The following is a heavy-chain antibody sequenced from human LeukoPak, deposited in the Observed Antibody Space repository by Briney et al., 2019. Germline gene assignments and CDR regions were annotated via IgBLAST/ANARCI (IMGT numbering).Heavy chain of an antibody. Sequence: ASVKVSCKASGYTFTGYYMHWVRQAPGQGLERMGRTNHNSGGTNYAQKFQSRVTMTRDTSISTAYMELSRLRSDDTAVYYCARDYYGSGSYYAPFDYWGQGTLVTVSS. CDR3: ARDYYGSGSYYAPFDY. J-gene: IGHJ4*02. D-gene: IGHD3-10*01. CDR1: GYTFTGYY. CDR2: TNHNSGGT. V-gene: IGHV1-2*06.